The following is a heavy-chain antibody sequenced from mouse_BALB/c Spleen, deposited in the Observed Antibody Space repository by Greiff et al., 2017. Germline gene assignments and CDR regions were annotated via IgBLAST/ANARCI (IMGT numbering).Heavy chain of an antibody. J-gene: IGHJ3*01. D-gene: IGHD2-2*01. V-gene: IGHV1S29*02. CDR1: GYTFTDYN. Sequence: EVQLQESGPELVKPGASVKISCKASGYTFTDYNMHWVKQSHGKSLEWIGYIYPYNGGTGYNQKFKSKATLTVDNSSSTAYMELRSLTSEDSAVYYCASGGLWLRRSWFAYWGQGTLVTVSA. CDR2: IYPYNGGT. CDR3: ASGGLWLRRSWFAY.